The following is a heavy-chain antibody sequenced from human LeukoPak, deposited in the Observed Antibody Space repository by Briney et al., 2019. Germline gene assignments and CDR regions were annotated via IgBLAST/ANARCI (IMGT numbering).Heavy chain of an antibody. CDR2: INTNTGNP. CDR3: ARGPPGYYYYYYYMDV. Sequence: ASVKVSCKASGYTFTGYYMHWVRQAPGQGLEWMGWINTNTGNPTYAQGFTGRFVFSLDTSVSTAYLQISSLKAEDTAVYYCARGPPGYYYYYYYMDVWGKGTTVTVSS. J-gene: IGHJ6*03. CDR1: GYTFTGYY. V-gene: IGHV7-4-1*02.